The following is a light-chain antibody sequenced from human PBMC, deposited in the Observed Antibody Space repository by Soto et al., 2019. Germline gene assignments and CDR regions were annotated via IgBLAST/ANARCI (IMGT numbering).Light chain of an antibody. V-gene: IGLV1-40*01. CDR2: GNS. CDR3: QSYDSSLSGSEV. J-gene: IGLJ1*01. Sequence: QSVLTQPPSVSGAPGQRVTISCTGNSSNIGAGYDVHWYQQLPGTAPKLLIYGNSNRPSGVPDRFSGSKSGTSASLAITGLQAEDEADYYCQSYDSSLSGSEVFGTGTK. CDR1: SSNIGAGYD.